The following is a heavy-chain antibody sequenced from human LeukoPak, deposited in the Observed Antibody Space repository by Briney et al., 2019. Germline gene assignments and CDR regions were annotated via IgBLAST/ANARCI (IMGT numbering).Heavy chain of an antibody. CDR1: GFSFNAYW. Sequence: GGSLRLSCAASGFSFNAYWMAWVRQAPGTGLEWVANINPAGSETFHVDPVKGRFSISRDHAKNLVYLQMNSLRAEDTAAYYCATFGLVAALDLWGQGTLVTVSS. J-gene: IGHJ4*02. V-gene: IGHV3-7*01. CDR3: ATFGLVAALDL. CDR2: INPAGSET. D-gene: IGHD5-12*01.